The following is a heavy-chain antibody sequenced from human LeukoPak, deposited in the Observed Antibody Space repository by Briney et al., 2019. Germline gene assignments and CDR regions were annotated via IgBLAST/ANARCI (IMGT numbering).Heavy chain of an antibody. V-gene: IGHV4-59*08. D-gene: IGHD3-16*01. CDR3: ARRGMDWYFDL. CDR2: IYYSGST. J-gene: IGHJ2*01. Sequence: SETLSLTCTVSGGSINSYYWSWIRQSPGKGLEWIGYIYYSGSTNYNPSLKSRVIMSVDTSKKQLSLNLTSVTAADTAVYYCARRGMDWYFDLWGRGTLVTVSS. CDR1: GGSINSYY.